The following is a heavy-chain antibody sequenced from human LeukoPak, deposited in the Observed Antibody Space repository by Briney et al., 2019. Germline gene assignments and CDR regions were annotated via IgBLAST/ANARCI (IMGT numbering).Heavy chain of an antibody. J-gene: IGHJ4*02. CDR2: IPYDGSNK. D-gene: IGHD2-21*02. CDR1: GFTFITYG. V-gene: IGHV3-30*02. Sequence: GGSLRLSCAASGFTFITYGMHWVRQAPGKGLEWVAFIPYDGSNKYYADSVKGRFTISRDISKNALYLQMNSLRAEDTAVYYCSPLAYCGGDCYLWGQGTLVTVSS. CDR3: SPLAYCGGDCYL.